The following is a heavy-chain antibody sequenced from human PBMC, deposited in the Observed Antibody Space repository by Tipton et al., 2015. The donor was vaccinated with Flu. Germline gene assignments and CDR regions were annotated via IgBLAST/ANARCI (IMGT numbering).Heavy chain of an antibody. J-gene: IGHJ3*02. CDR2: VSRPGST. V-gene: IGHV4-38-2*02. CDR1: GDSISSDYY. CDR3: ARDPFLGTGDAFDI. D-gene: IGHD2/OR15-2a*01. Sequence: TLSLTCAVSGDSISSDYYWGWIRQFPGKGLEWIGTVSRPGSTVYNPSLKSRVTISIDTSKNQFSLNMKSVTAADMAVYYCARDPFLGTGDAFDIWGQGTMVTVSS.